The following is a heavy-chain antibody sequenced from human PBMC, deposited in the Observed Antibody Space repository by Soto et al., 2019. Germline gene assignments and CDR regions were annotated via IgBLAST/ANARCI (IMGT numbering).Heavy chain of an antibody. V-gene: IGHV4-34*01. CDR2: INHSGST. CDR3: ARGRWGHTYYYGSGSYSGIDY. CDR1: GGSFSGYY. J-gene: IGHJ4*02. D-gene: IGHD3-10*01. Sequence: QVQLQQWGAGLLKPSETLSLTCAVYGGSFSGYYWSWIRQPPGKGLEWIGEINHSGSTNYNPSLKSRVTISVDTSKNQFSLKLSSVTAADTAVYYCARGRWGHTYYYGSGSYSGIDYWGQGTLVTVSS.